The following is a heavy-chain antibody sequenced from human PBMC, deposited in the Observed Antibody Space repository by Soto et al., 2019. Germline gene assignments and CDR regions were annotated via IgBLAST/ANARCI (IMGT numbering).Heavy chain of an antibody. CDR3: ARDLVAYCSSTSCYDNWFDP. V-gene: IGHV1-3*01. CDR2: INAGNGNT. D-gene: IGHD2-2*01. J-gene: IGHJ5*02. Sequence: GASVKVSCKASGYTFTSYAMHWVRQAPGQRLEWMGWINAGNGNTKYSQKFQGRVTITRDTSASTAYMELSSLRSEDTAVYYCARDLVAYCSSTSCYDNWFDPWGQGTLVTVSS. CDR1: GYTFTSYA.